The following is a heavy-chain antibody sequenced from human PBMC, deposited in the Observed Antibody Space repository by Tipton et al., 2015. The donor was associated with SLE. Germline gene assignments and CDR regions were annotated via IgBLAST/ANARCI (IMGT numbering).Heavy chain of an antibody. J-gene: IGHJ2*01. V-gene: IGHV4-59*07. D-gene: IGHD7-27*01. Sequence: TLSLTCTVSGGSISSYYWSWIRQPPGKGLEWIGYTYYSGSTNYNPSLKSRVTISVDTSKNQFSLKLSSVTAADTAVYYCARTTGVWYFDLWDRGTLVTVSS. CDR2: TYYSGST. CDR1: GGSISSYY. CDR3: ARTTGVWYFDL.